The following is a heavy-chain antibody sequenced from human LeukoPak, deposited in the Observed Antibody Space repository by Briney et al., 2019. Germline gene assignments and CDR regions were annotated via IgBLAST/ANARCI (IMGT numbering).Heavy chain of an antibody. CDR2: ISDTGTTI. J-gene: IGHJ4*02. D-gene: IGHD6-13*01. Sequence: PGGSLRLSCVASGFTLSDHYMTWIRQAPGKGLEWVSYISDTGTTIYYADSVKGRFTFSRDNAKNSLYLQMHSLRAEDTALYYCARGYSSSWYLDWGQGTLVTVSS. CDR1: GFTLSDHY. CDR3: ARGYSSSWYLD. V-gene: IGHV3-11*01.